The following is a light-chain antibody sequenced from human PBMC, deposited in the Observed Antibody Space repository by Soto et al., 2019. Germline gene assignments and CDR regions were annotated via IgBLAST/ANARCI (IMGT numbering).Light chain of an antibody. CDR3: QQYGSSGT. Sequence: EIALTQSPATLSLSPGERATLSCRASPSVPNYVAWYQQKPGQAPRLLIYGAFNRATGIPARFSGSGSGADFTLTISRLEPEDFAVYYCQQYGSSGTFGQGTKVEIK. V-gene: IGKV3-20*01. CDR2: GAF. CDR1: PSVPNY. J-gene: IGKJ1*01.